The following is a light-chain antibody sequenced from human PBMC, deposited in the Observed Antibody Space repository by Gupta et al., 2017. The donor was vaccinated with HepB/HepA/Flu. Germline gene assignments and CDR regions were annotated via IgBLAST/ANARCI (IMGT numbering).Light chain of an antibody. CDR2: QDS. V-gene: IGLV3-1*01. CDR3: QAWDSSTVV. CDR1: KLGDKY. Sequence: SYELTQPPSVSVSPGQTASITCSGDKLGDKYACWDQQKPGQSHVLVIYQDSKRPSGITERFSGSNSGNTATLTISGTQAMDEADYYCQAWDSSTVVFGGGTKLTVL. J-gene: IGLJ2*01.